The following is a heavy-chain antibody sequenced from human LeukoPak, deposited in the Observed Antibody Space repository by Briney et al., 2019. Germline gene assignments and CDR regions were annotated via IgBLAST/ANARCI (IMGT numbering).Heavy chain of an antibody. D-gene: IGHD6-13*01. J-gene: IGHJ4*02. V-gene: IGHV3-30*18. CDR2: ISYDGSNK. Sequence: GGSLRLSCAASGFTFSSYGMHWVRQAPGKGLEWVAVISYDGSNKYYADSVKGRFTISRDNSKNTLYLQMNSLRAEDTAVYYCAKPGAIAAAGLGYWGQGTLVTVSS. CDR1: GFTFSSYG. CDR3: AKPGAIAAAGLGY.